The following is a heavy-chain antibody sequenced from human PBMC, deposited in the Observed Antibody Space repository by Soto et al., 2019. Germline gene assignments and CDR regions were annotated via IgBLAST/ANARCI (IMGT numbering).Heavy chain of an antibody. Sequence: SVKVSCKASGGTFSSYAISWVRQAPGQGLEWMGGIIPIFGTANYAQKFQGRVTITADESTSTAYMELSSLRSEDTAVYYCARVGHQLPNPYNWFDPWGQGTLVTVSS. J-gene: IGHJ5*02. CDR2: IIPIFGTA. CDR3: ARVGHQLPNPYNWFDP. CDR1: GGTFSSYA. D-gene: IGHD2-2*01. V-gene: IGHV1-69*13.